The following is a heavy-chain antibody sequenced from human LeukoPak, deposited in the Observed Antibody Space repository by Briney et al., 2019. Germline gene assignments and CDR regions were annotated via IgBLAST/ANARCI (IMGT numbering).Heavy chain of an antibody. D-gene: IGHD3-22*01. CDR3: ARSVTGIVVGNDAFDI. V-gene: IGHV1-18*01. J-gene: IGHJ3*02. CDR1: GCTFTSYG. CDR2: ISAYNGNT. Sequence: ASVKVSCKASGCTFTSYGISWVRQAPGQGLEWMGWISAYNGNTNYAQKLQGRVTMTTDTSTSTAYMELRSLRSDDTAVYYCARSVTGIVVGNDAFDIWGQGTMVTVSS.